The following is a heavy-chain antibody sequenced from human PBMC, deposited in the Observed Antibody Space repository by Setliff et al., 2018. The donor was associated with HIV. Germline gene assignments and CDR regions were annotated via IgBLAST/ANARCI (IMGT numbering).Heavy chain of an antibody. Sequence: GGSLRLSCAASGFTFSSYTMSWARQAPGKGLEWVSGIYDSGDRTYYADSVKGRFTISRDNAKNSLYLQMNSLRAEDTAVYYCARDGYSYGFFDYGGQGTLVTVSS. CDR2: IYDSGDRT. CDR1: GFTFSSYT. J-gene: IGHJ4*02. CDR3: ARDGYSYGFFDY. V-gene: IGHV3-23*01. D-gene: IGHD5-18*01.